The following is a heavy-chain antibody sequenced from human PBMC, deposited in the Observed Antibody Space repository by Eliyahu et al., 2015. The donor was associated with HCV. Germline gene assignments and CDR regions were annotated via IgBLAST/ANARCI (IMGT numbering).Heavy chain of an antibody. J-gene: IGHJ5*02. Sequence: QVQLQESGPGLVKPSETLSLTXTVSGASISXYYWSWXRQPPGKGLXWIAYXXYTGSTHYNPPLKSRVTMSLDTSKNQLSLKLSSVTAADTAVYYCASGGGGIAVAGTGGWFDPWGQGTLVTVSS. CDR1: GASISXYY. CDR3: ASGGGGIAVAGTGGWFDP. V-gene: IGHV4-59*12. D-gene: IGHD6-19*01. CDR2: XXYTGST.